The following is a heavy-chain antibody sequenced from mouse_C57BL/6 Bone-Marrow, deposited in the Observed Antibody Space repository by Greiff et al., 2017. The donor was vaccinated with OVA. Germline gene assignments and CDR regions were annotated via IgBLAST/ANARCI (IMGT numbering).Heavy chain of an antibody. CDR3: TSYGNFDY. CDR2: IDPENGDT. J-gene: IGHJ2*01. D-gene: IGHD2-1*01. CDR1: GFNIKDDY. Sequence: EVQLQQSGAELVRPGASVKLSCTASGFNIKDDYMHWVKQRPEQGLEWIGWIDPENGDTEYASKFQGKATITADTSSNTAYLQVSSLTSEATAVYYCTSYGNFDYWGQGTTLTVSS. V-gene: IGHV14-4*01.